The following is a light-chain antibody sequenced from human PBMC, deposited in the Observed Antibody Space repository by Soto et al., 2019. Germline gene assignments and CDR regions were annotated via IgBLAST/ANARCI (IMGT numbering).Light chain of an antibody. CDR2: EVT. CDR3: SSYTSNTTLVV. CDR1: SGDVGGYKY. Sequence: QPASVSGSPGQSITISCTGTSGDVGGYKYVCWYQQHPGKAPKLMIYEVTNRPSGVSNRFSGSKSGNTASLTISALQAEDEADYYCSSYTSNTTLVVFGGGTKVTVL. J-gene: IGLJ3*02. V-gene: IGLV2-14*01.